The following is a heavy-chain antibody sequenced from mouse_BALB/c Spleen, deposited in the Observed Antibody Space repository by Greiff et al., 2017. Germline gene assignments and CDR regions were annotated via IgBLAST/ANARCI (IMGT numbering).Heavy chain of an antibody. CDR2: IWGDGST. CDR1: GFSLTGYG. J-gene: IGHJ4*01. Sequence: VQLQESGPGLVAPSQSLSITCTVSGFSLTGYGVNWVRQPPGKGLEWLGMIWGDGSTDYNSALKSRLSISKDNSKSQVFLKMNSLQTNDTARYYCASDYGSSNDYDLDYWGQGTTVTVSS. V-gene: IGHV2-6-7*01. CDR3: ASDYGSSNDYDLDY. D-gene: IGHD1-1*01.